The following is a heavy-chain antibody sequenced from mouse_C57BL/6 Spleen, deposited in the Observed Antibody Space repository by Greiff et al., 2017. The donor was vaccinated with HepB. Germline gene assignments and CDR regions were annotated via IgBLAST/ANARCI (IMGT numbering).Heavy chain of an antibody. CDR2: IYPGDGDT. CDR3: ERDGYGSYYWYYDV. Sequence: VQVVESGPELVKPGASVKISCKASGYAFSSSWMNWVKQRPGKGLEWIGRIYPGDGDTNYTGKFKGKATLTADTSSSTAYMHLSSLTSEDSAVYFCERDGYGSYYWYYDVGGKGTTVTVSS. D-gene: IGHD1-1*01. J-gene: IGHJ1*03. CDR1: GYAFSSSW. V-gene: IGHV1-82*01.